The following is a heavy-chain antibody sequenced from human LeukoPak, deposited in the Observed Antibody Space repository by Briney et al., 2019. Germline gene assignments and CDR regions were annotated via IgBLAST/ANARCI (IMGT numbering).Heavy chain of an antibody. V-gene: IGHV3-43D*03. CDR2: ISWDGGST. CDR3: AKARDILTGYYTFDY. D-gene: IGHD3-9*01. Sequence: TGGSLRLSCAASGFTFSSYAMHWVRQAPGKGLEWVSLISWDGGSTYYADSVKGRFTISRDNSKNSLYLQMNSLRAEDTALYYCAKARDILTGYYTFDYWGQGTLVTVSS. CDR1: GFTFSSYA. J-gene: IGHJ4*02.